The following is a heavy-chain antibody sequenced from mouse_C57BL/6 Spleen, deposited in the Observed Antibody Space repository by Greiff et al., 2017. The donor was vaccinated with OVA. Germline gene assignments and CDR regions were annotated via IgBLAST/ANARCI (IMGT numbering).Heavy chain of an antibody. Sequence: VQLKESGPGLVQPSQSLSITCPVSGFSLTSYGVHWVRQSPGKGLEWLGVIWSGGSTDYNAAFISRLSISKDNSKSQVFWKMNRLQAEDTAIYYCARHDGDAMDYWGQGTSVTVSS. CDR1: GFSLTSYG. V-gene: IGHV2-2*01. D-gene: IGHD2-12*01. CDR3: ARHDGDAMDY. CDR2: IWSGGST. J-gene: IGHJ4*01.